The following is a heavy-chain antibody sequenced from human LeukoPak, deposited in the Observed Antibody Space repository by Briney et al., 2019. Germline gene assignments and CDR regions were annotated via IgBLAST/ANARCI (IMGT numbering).Heavy chain of an antibody. CDR3: ASGYYDILTGYYGLDY. CDR1: GFTFSSYG. Sequence: PGGSLRLSCAASGFTFSSYGMHWVRQAPGKGLEWVAFMRYDGSNKYYADSVKGRFTISRDNSKNTLYLQMNGLRAEDTAVYYCASGYYDILTGYYGLDYWGQGTLVTVSS. V-gene: IGHV3-30*02. J-gene: IGHJ4*02. CDR2: MRYDGSNK. D-gene: IGHD3-9*01.